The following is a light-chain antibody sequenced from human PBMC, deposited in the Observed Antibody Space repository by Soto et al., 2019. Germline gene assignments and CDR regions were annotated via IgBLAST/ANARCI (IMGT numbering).Light chain of an antibody. CDR3: AAWDDSLDGHVV. J-gene: IGLJ7*01. CDR2: NNI. V-gene: IGLV1-44*01. Sequence: QSVLTQPPSASGTPGQKVTISCSGSNSNIGSNTVSWFQQLPGRAPKLLLYNNIYRPPGVPDRFSGSKSGTSVSLAISGLQSEAEADYYCAAWDDSLDGHVVFGGGTQLTVL. CDR1: NSNIGSNT.